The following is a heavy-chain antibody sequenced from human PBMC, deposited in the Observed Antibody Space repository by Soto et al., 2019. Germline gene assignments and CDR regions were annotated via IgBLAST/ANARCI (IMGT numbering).Heavy chain of an antibody. CDR3: TTDFGYDYIWGSYRYFVDY. J-gene: IGHJ4*02. V-gene: IGHV3-15*01. CDR2: IKSKTDGGTT. D-gene: IGHD3-16*02. Sequence: GGSLRLSCAASGFTFSNAWMSWVRQAPGKGLEWVGRIKSKTDGGTTDYAAPVKGRFTISSDDSKNTLYLQMNSLKTKDTAVYYCTTDFGYDYIWGSYRYFVDYWGQGTLVTVSS. CDR1: GFTFSNAW.